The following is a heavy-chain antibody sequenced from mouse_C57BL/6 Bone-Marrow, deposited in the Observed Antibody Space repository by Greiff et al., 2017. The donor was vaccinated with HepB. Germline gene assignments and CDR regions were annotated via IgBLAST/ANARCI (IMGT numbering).Heavy chain of an antibody. D-gene: IGHD2-1*01. CDR3: AREGNYPMDY. J-gene: IGHJ4*01. Sequence: VQGVESGAELARPGASVKLSCKASGYTFTSYGISWVKQRTGQGLEWIGEIYPRSGNTYYNEKFKGKATLTADKSSSTAYMELRSLTSEDSAVYFCAREGNYPMDYWGQGTSVTVSS. CDR1: GYTFTSYG. V-gene: IGHV1-81*01. CDR2: IYPRSGNT.